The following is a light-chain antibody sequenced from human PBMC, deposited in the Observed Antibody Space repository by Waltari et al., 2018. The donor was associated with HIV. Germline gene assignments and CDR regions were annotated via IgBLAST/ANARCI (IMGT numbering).Light chain of an antibody. V-gene: IGLV2-8*01. CDR1: SSDVGGYHY. Sequence: QSALTQPPSASGSPGQSVTISSTGTSSDVGGYHYVSWSQPLPGRAPNIMIYDVTKRPSRVPDRFSGSKSGNTASLTVSGLQAEDEADYFCSSYSGSNTLVFGGGTKLTVL. CDR2: DVT. CDR3: SSYSGSNTLV. J-gene: IGLJ2*01.